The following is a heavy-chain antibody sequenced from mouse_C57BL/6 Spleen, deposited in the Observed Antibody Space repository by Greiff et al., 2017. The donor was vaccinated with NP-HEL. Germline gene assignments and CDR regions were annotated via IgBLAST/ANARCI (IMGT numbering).Heavy chain of an antibody. J-gene: IGHJ1*03. D-gene: IGHD1-1*01. CDR1: GYTFTSYW. V-gene: IGHV1-55*01. Sequence: VQLQQPGAELVKPGASVKMSCKASGYTFTSYWITWVKQRPGQGLEWIGDIYPGSGSTNYNEKFKSKATLTVDTSSSTAYMQLSSLTSEDSAVYYCARRGVYYGSSWYFDVWGTGTTVTVSS. CDR3: ARRGVYYGSSWYFDV. CDR2: IYPGSGST.